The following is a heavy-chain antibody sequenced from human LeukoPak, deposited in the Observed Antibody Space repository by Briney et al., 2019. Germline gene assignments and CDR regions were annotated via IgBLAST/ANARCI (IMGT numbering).Heavy chain of an antibody. Sequence: QPGGSLRLSCAASGFTFDDYAMHWVRQAPGKGLEWVSGISWNSGSIGYADSVKGRFTISRDNAKNSLYLQMNSLRAEDTAVYYCAREKSFLEWLSTGRRDGYYMDVWGKGTTVTISS. D-gene: IGHD3-3*02. J-gene: IGHJ6*03. CDR3: AREKSFLEWLSTGRRDGYYMDV. V-gene: IGHV3-9*01. CDR1: GFTFDDYA. CDR2: ISWNSGSI.